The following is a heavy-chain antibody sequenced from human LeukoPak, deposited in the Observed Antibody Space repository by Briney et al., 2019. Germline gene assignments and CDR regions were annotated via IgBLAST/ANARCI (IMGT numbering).Heavy chain of an antibody. Sequence: GGSLRLSCAASGFTFSNAWMSWVRQASGKGLEWVGRIKSKTDGGTTDYAAPVKGRFTISRDDSKNTLYLQMNSLKTEDTAVYYCTTEGNPTCSGGSCYRDYWGQGTLVTVSS. V-gene: IGHV3-15*01. CDR1: GFTFSNAW. CDR3: TTEGNPTCSGGSCYRDY. J-gene: IGHJ4*02. D-gene: IGHD2-15*01. CDR2: IKSKTDGGTT.